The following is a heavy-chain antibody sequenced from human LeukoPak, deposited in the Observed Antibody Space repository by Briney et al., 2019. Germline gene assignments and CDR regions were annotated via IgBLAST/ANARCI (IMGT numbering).Heavy chain of an antibody. CDR3: AKIPCGSCYEWYFDL. CDR1: GFTFSSYA. V-gene: IGHV3-23*01. D-gene: IGHD2-15*01. J-gene: IGHJ2*01. Sequence: GGSLRLSCAASGFTFSSYAMSWVRQAPGKGLEWVSAVSGGSSSIYNADSVKGRFTISRDNSKNTLYLQMNSLRAEDTAVYYCAKIPCGSCYEWYFDLWGRGTLVTVSS. CDR2: VSGGSSSI.